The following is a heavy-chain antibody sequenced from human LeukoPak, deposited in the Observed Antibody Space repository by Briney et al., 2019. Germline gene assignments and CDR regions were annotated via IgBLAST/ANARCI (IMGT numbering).Heavy chain of an antibody. V-gene: IGHV4-61*08. Sequence: PSETLSLTCAVSGGSLSSGGYSWSWIRQPPGTGLEWIGYIHYSGSTSYNPSLKSRVIISVDTSKTQFFLKLSSVTAADTAVYYCARELVYSSGWYADAFDIWGQGTMVTVSS. D-gene: IGHD6-19*01. CDR2: IHYSGST. CDR3: ARELVYSSGWYADAFDI. CDR1: GGSLSSGGYS. J-gene: IGHJ3*02.